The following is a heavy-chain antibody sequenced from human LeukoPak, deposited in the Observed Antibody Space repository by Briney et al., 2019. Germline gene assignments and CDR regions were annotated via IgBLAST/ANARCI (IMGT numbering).Heavy chain of an antibody. D-gene: IGHD3-3*01. CDR2: IWYDGSNK. Sequence: GGSLRLSCAASGFTFSSYGMHWVRQAPGKGLEWVAVIWYDGSNKYYADSVRGRFTISRDNSKNTLYLQMNSLRAEDTAVYYCARDTMAYYYGMGVWGQGTTVTVSS. CDR3: ARDTMAYYYGMGV. CDR1: GFTFSSYG. J-gene: IGHJ6*02. V-gene: IGHV3-33*01.